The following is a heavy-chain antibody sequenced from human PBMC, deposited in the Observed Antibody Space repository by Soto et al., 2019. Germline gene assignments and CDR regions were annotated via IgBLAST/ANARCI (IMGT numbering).Heavy chain of an antibody. D-gene: IGHD3-10*01. CDR3: ARETYYYGSGSQHWFDP. V-gene: IGHV1-8*01. CDR1: GYTFTSYD. CDR2: MNPNSGNT. J-gene: IGHJ5*02. Sequence: QVQLVQSGAEVKKPGASVKVSCKASGYTFTSYDINWVRQATGQGLEWMGWMNPNSGNTGYAQKFQGRVTMTRNTPLSTAYMELSSLRSEDTAVYYCARETYYYGSGSQHWFDPWGQGTLVTVSS.